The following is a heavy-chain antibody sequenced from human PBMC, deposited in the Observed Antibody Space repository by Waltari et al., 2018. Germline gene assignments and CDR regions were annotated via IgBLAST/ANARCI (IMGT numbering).Heavy chain of an antibody. CDR1: GLTFSNYA. V-gene: IGHV3-33*01. CDR3: VRGVGGSSSLNFDY. J-gene: IGHJ4*02. Sequence: QVQVVESGGGVVQPGRSLRLSCAASGLTFSNYAMHWVRQAPGKGLEWLAVICYDGKNKYFAYSVKGRFTVSRDNSKDTLDLQMNSLRVEDTAMYYCVRGVGGSSSLNFDYWGQGTLVSVTS. D-gene: IGHD6-6*01. CDR2: ICYDGKNK.